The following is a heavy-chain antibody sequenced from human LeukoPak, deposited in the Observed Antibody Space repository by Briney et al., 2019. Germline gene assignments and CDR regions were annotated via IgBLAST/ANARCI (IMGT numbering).Heavy chain of an antibody. CDR1: GYSISSGYY. Sequence: SETLSLTCTVSGYSISSGYYWGWIRQPPGKGLEWIGSIYHSGSTYYNPSLKSRVTISVDTSKNQFSLNLSSVTAADAAVYYCARGGRDGYLPFDYWGQGTLVTVSS. J-gene: IGHJ4*02. V-gene: IGHV4-38-2*02. D-gene: IGHD5-24*01. CDR2: IYHSGST. CDR3: ARGGRDGYLPFDY.